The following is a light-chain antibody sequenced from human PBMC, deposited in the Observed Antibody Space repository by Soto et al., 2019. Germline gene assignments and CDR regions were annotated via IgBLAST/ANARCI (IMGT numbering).Light chain of an antibody. CDR3: QQRSNWPPGA. Sequence: DILMTQSPSSVSASVGDRVSINCRASQRVSPNVAWYQQRPGQAPRLLIYGASTRATGIPARFSGSGSGTDFTLTISSLEPEDFAVYYCQQRSNWPPGAFGQGTRLEIK. J-gene: IGKJ5*01. CDR1: QRVSPN. CDR2: GAS. V-gene: IGKV3-11*01.